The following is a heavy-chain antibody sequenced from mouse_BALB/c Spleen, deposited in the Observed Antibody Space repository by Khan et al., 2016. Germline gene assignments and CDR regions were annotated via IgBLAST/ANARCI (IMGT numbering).Heavy chain of an antibody. CDR2: INTYTGET. CDR3: ARDFGNYGYFDV. V-gene: IGHV9-3-1*01. D-gene: IGHD2-1*01. J-gene: IGHJ1*01. Sequence: QVQLKQSGPELKKPGETVKISCKASVYTLANYGVIWVKQAPGKGLKWMVWINTYTGETIYTDDFKGRFAFSLETSANIVYLEINNLKNEDTATYFCARDFGNYGYFDVWGAGTTVTVSS. CDR1: VYTLANYG.